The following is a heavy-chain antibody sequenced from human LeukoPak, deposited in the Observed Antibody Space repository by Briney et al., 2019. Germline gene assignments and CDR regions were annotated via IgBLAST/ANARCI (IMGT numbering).Heavy chain of an antibody. Sequence: GESLKISCAASGFTFSSSGMHWVRQAPGKGLEWVAVISCDGSNKYYADSVKGRFTISRDNSKNTLYLQMNSLRAGDTAVYYCAKDSYDRSGYYYYYFAYWGQGTQVTVSS. CDR3: AKDSYDRSGYYYYYFAY. CDR1: GFTFSSSG. V-gene: IGHV3-30*18. CDR2: ISCDGSNK. J-gene: IGHJ4*02. D-gene: IGHD3-22*01.